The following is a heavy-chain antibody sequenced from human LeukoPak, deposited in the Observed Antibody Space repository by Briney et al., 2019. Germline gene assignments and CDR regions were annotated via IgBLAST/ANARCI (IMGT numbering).Heavy chain of an antibody. CDR2: INPNSGGT. CDR1: GGTFSSYA. J-gene: IGHJ5*02. D-gene: IGHD6-19*01. V-gene: IGHV1-2*02. CDR3: AKGYSSGWPEFDP. Sequence: GASVKVSCKASGGTFSSYAISWVRQAPRQGLEWTGWINPNSGGTNYAQKFQGRVTMTRDTSISTAYMELSRLRSDDTAVYYCAKGYSSGWPEFDPWGQGTLVTVSS.